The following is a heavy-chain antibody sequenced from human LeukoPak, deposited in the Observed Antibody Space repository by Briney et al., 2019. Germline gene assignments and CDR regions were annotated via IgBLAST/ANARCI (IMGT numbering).Heavy chain of an antibody. CDR1: GYTFTSYD. J-gene: IGHJ3*02. CDR3: ARVELAEAFDI. Sequence: ASVKVSCKASGYTFTSYDINWVRQATGQGLEWMGIINPSGGSTSYAQKFQGRVTMTRDTSTSTVYMELSSLRSEDTAVYYCARVELAEAFDIWGQGTMVTVSS. D-gene: IGHD1-7*01. CDR2: INPSGGST. V-gene: IGHV1-46*01.